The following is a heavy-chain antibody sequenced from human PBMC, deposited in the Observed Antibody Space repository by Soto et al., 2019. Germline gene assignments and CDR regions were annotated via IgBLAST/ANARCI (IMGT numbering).Heavy chain of an antibody. D-gene: IGHD5-12*01. CDR1: GFTFGDYA. V-gene: IGHV3-49*03. J-gene: IGHJ5*02. Sequence: EVQLVESGGGLVQPGRSLGLSCTASGFTFGDYAMTWFRQAPGKGLEWVGFISSKRYGGTAEYATTVKGRFTISRDDSKCIAYLQMNSLKTEDTAVYFCSRLPPSKYRDSPFDPWGQGTLVIVSS. CDR3: SRLPPSKYRDSPFDP. CDR2: ISSKRYGGTA.